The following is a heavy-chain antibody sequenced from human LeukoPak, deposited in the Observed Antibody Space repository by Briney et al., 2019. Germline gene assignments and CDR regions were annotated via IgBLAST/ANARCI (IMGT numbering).Heavy chain of an antibody. J-gene: IGHJ4*02. V-gene: IGHV4-61*02. D-gene: IGHD3-10*01. CDR3: ARDVWFGAGRTFDS. CDR1: GGSISSSSYY. Sequence: SETLSLTCTVSGGSISSSSYYWGWIRQPAGKGLEWIGRFYTSGSTNYNPSLKSRVTISVDTSKNQFSLKLSSVTAADTAVYYCARDVWFGAGRTFDSWGQGTLVTVSS. CDR2: FYTSGST.